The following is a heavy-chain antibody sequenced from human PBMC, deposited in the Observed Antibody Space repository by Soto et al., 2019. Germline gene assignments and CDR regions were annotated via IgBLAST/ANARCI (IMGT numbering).Heavy chain of an antibody. J-gene: IGHJ6*02. CDR2: IIPIFGTA. CDR3: TVTTGPYYYGMDV. D-gene: IGHD4-17*01. V-gene: IGHV1-69*13. CDR1: GGTFSSYA. Sequence: SVKVSCKASGGTFSSYAISWVRQAPGQGLEWMGGIIPIFGTANYAQKFQGRVTITADESTSTAYMELSSLRSEDTAVYWTTVTTGPYYYGMDVWGQGTTVTVSS.